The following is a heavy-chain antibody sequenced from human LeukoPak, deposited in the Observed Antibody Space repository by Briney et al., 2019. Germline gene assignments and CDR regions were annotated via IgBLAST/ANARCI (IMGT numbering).Heavy chain of an antibody. V-gene: IGHV3-21*01. CDR2: ISSSSSYI. J-gene: IGHJ6*02. CDR3: ARQPDYNHYYYYGMDV. CDR1: GFTFSSYS. Sequence: PGGSLRLSCAASGFTFSSYSMDWVRQAPGKGLEWVSSISSSSSYIYYADSVKGRFTISRDNAKKSLYLQMNSLRAEDTAVYYCARQPDYNHYYYYGMDVWGQGTTVTVSS. D-gene: IGHD4-11*01.